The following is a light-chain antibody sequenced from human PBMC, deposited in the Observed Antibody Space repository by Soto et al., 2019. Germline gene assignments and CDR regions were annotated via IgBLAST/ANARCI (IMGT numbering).Light chain of an antibody. CDR2: DVS. Sequence: QSALTQPASVSGPPGQSITFSCTGTSSNVGGYIFVSWNQQHPGKAPKLMIYDVSNRPSGVSDRFSGSKSGNTASLTISGLQAEDEADYYCSSYTNSITLYVFGTGTKVTVL. CDR1: SSNVGGYIF. V-gene: IGLV2-14*01. J-gene: IGLJ1*01. CDR3: SSYTNSITLYV.